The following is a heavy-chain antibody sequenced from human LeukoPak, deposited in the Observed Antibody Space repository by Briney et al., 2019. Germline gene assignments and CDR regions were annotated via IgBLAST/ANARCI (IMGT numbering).Heavy chain of an antibody. V-gene: IGHV4-59*01. D-gene: IGHD6-13*01. J-gene: IGHJ5*02. CDR2: IYYSGST. CDR1: GGSISTYY. CDR3: ARVRYSSSWYWFDP. Sequence: PSETLSLTCTVSGGSISTYYWTWVRQPPGKGLEWIGYIYYSGSTNYNPSLQSRVTISVDTSKNQFSLKLSSVTAADTAVYYCARVRYSSSWYWFDPWGQGTLVTVSS.